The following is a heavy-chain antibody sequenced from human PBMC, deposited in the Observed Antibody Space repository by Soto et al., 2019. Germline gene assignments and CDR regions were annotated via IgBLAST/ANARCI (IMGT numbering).Heavy chain of an antibody. V-gene: IGHV3-30*18. Sequence: QVQLVGSGGGVVQPGRYLRLSCAASGFTFNSYGMHWVRQAPGKGLGWVAVISYDGSDKYYADSVKGRFTITRDNSKNTLYLQMNSLRAEDTAVYYCSKDLDGVQGLVDSPFCFDYWGQGTLVTVSS. CDR3: SKDLDGVQGLVDSPFCFDY. J-gene: IGHJ4*02. CDR2: ISYDGSDK. CDR1: GFTFNSYG. D-gene: IGHD3-16*01.